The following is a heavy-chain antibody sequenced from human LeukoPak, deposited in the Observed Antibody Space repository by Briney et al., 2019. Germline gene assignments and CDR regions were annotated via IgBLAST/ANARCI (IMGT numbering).Heavy chain of an antibody. D-gene: IGHD7-27*01. CDR2: IYYRGST. Sequence: PSETLSLTCTVSGVSISSTNYYWVWLRQPPGMGLVWIGSIYYRGSTYYNPSLQSRVTMSVDTYKNQLYMKLSSVTAADTDVYYCARRGTNWGRFDYWGQGSLVTVSS. CDR1: GVSISSTNYY. V-gene: IGHV4-39*01. J-gene: IGHJ4*02. CDR3: ARRGTNWGRFDY.